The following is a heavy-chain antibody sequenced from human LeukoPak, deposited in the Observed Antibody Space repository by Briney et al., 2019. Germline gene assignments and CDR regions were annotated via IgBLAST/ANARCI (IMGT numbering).Heavy chain of an antibody. D-gene: IGHD5/OR15-5a*01. V-gene: IGHV4-39*07. CDR2: IYYSGNT. J-gene: IGHJ4*02. CDR3: ARDPLGSSVYVYFDN. Sequence: SETLSLTCTVSGDSISSRDYYWGWIRQPPGKGLEWIGSIYYSGNTYYSPSLESRVTISVDTSKNQFSLNLRSVTAADTAVYFCARDPLGSSVYVYFDNWGQGTLVTVSS. CDR1: GDSISSRDYY.